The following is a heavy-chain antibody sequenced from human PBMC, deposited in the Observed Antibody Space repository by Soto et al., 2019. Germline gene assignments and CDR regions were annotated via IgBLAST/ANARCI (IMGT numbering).Heavy chain of an antibody. CDR2: IYHSGST. CDR3: ARGRYSGYDVFDY. J-gene: IGHJ4*02. D-gene: IGHD5-12*01. V-gene: IGHV4-30-2*01. CDR1: GGSISSGGYS. Sequence: KTSETLSLTCAVSGGSISSGGYSWSWIRQPPGKGLEWIGYIYHSGSTYYNPSLKSRVTISVDRSKNQFSLKLSSVTAADTAVYYCARGRYSGYDVFDYWGQGTLVTVSS.